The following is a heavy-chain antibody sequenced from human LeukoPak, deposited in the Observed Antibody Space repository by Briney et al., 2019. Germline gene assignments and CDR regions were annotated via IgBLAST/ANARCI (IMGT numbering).Heavy chain of an antibody. V-gene: IGHV1-18*01. CDR3: ARGGGLVPGTWFDP. D-gene: IGHD6-19*01. Sequence: ASVKVSCTASGYTFTSYGISWVRQAPGQGLEWMGWISAYNGNTNYAQEVQGRVSMTTDTSTSTAYLELRSLRSDDTAVYYCARGGGLVPGTWFDPWGQGTLVTVSS. CDR1: GYTFTSYG. J-gene: IGHJ5*02. CDR2: ISAYNGNT.